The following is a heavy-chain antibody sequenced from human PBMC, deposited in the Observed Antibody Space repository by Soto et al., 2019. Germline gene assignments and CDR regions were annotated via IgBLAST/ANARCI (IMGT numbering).Heavy chain of an antibody. Sequence: QVQLVQSGAEVKKPGASVKVSCKASGYTFTGYYMHWVRQAPGQGLEWMGWINPNSGGTNYAQKFQGWVTMPRDTSISTAYMELSRRRSDDTAVYYCAREGYSSSWAPYYYYYYMDVWGKGTTVTVSS. CDR1: GYTFTGYY. CDR2: INPNSGGT. V-gene: IGHV1-2*04. J-gene: IGHJ6*03. D-gene: IGHD6-13*01. CDR3: AREGYSSSWAPYYYYYYMDV.